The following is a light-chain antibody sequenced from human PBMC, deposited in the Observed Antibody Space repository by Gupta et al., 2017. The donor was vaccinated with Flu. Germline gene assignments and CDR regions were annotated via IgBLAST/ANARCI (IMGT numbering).Light chain of an antibody. CDR1: SSDVGSYNL. J-gene: IGLJ2*01. Sequence: SITISCTGTSSDVGSYNLVSWYQQHPGKAPKLMIYEGSKRPSGVSNRFSGSKSGNTASLTISGLQAEDEADYYCCSYAGSSTVVFGGGTKLTV. CDR2: EGS. CDR3: CSYAGSSTVV. V-gene: IGLV2-23*01.